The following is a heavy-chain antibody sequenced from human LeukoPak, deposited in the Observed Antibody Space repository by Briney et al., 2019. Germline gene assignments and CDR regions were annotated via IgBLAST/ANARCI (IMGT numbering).Heavy chain of an antibody. CDR3: ARAAYSSSPDY. CDR1: GFIFSGYG. V-gene: IGHV3-30*03. D-gene: IGHD6-13*01. CDR2: MSHDGNYK. J-gene: IGHJ4*02. Sequence: GTSLRLSCAASGFIFSGYGMHWVRQAPGKGLEWVALMSHDGNYKHYAVSVKGRFTISRDNAKNSLYLQMDSLRDEDTAVYYCARAAYSSSPDYWGQGTLVTVSS.